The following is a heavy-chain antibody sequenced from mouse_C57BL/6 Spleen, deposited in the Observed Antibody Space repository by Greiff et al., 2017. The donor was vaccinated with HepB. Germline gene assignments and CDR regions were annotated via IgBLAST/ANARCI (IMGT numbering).Heavy chain of an antibody. Sequence: EVQGVESGGGLVQPGGSLSLSCAASGFTLTDYYMSWVRQPPGKALEWLGFIRNKADGYTTEYSASVKGRFTISRDNSQSILYLQMNALRAEDSATYYCARSIYSNYDWYFDVWGTGTTVTVSS. D-gene: IGHD2-5*01. CDR3: ARSIYSNYDWYFDV. CDR2: IRNKADGYTT. CDR1: GFTLTDYY. V-gene: IGHV7-3*01. J-gene: IGHJ1*03.